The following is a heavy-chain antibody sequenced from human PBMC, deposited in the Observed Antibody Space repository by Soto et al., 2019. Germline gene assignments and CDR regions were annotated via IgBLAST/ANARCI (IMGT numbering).Heavy chain of an antibody. J-gene: IGHJ5*02. CDR2: ISIGSSTI. V-gene: IGHV3-48*02. CDR1: GFTFSSYS. Sequence: PVGSLRLSCAASGFTFSSYSMNWARQAPGKGLEWVSYISIGSSTIYYADSVKGRFTISRDDAKNSLYLQMNSLRDEDTAVYYCARDNGMAGSFDPWGQGTLVTVS. D-gene: IGHD2-8*01. CDR3: ARDNGMAGSFDP.